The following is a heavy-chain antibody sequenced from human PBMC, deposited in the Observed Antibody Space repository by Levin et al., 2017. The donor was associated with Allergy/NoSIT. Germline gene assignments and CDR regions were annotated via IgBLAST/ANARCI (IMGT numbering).Heavy chain of an antibody. CDR1: GFTFSSYA. V-gene: IGHV3-23*01. CDR3: AKTYYYGSGSTKNGSY. D-gene: IGHD3-10*01. CDR2: ISGSGGST. Sequence: GGSLRLSCAVSGFTFSSYAMSWVRQPPGKGLEWVSAISGSGGSTYYADSVKGRFTISRDNSKNTLYLQMNSLRAEGTAVYYCAKTYYYGSGSTKNGSYWGQGTVVTVSS. J-gene: IGHJ4*02.